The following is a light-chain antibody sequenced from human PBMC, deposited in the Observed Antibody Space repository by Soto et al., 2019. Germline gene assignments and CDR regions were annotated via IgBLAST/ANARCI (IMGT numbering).Light chain of an antibody. CDR2: ISR. V-gene: IGLV1-44*01. CDR1: SSNIGDNT. Sequence: QSVLTQPPSASGTPGQRLTISCSGSSSNIGDNTVHWYQQFPGAAPKLLIYISRQRPSGVPDRFSGSKSGSSDALAITGLRSQDEAYYYCAAWDDNLNGWVFGGGTKRTV. CDR3: AAWDDNLNGWV. J-gene: IGLJ3*02.